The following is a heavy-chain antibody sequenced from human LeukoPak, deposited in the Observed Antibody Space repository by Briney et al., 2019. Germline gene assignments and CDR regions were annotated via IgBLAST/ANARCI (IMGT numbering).Heavy chain of an antibody. Sequence: GGSLRLSCAASGFTFSNYLMHWVRQAPGKGLVWVSRINSDGSSTSYADSVKGRFTISRDNAKNTLYLQMNSLRAEDTAVYYCARVSSGSYFGYYYYYMDVWGRGTTVTVSS. V-gene: IGHV3-74*01. CDR1: GFTFSNYL. CDR2: INSDGSST. J-gene: IGHJ6*03. D-gene: IGHD1-26*01. CDR3: ARVSSGSYFGYYYYYMDV.